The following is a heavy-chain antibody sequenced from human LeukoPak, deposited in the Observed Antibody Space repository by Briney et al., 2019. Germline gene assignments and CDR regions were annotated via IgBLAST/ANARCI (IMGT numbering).Heavy chain of an antibody. V-gene: IGHV3-23*01. D-gene: IGHD4/OR15-4a*01. CDR2: ISGSGGST. CDR1: GFTFSSYG. J-gene: IGHJ4*02. CDR3: ARRAGAYSHPYDY. Sequence: GGSLRLSCAASGFTFSSYGMSWVRQAPGKGLEWVSAISGSGGSTYYADSVKGRLTISRDNSKNTLYLQMNSLRAEDTAVYYCARRAGAYSHPYDYWGQGTLVTVSS.